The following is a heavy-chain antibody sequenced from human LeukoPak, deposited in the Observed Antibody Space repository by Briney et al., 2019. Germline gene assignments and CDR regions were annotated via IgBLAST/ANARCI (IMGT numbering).Heavy chain of an antibody. CDR3: ARPPAGGYCSSTSCYTAFDY. CDR2: IKQGGSDK. Sequence: GGSLRLSCAASGFIFSRFWMQWVRQAPGKGLEWVASIKQGGSDKYYVDSVKGRFTISRDNARNSLYLQMDSLRAEDTAAYYCARPPAGGYCSSTSCYTAFDYWGQGTLVTVSS. CDR1: GFIFSRFW. D-gene: IGHD2-2*02. V-gene: IGHV3-7*01. J-gene: IGHJ4*02.